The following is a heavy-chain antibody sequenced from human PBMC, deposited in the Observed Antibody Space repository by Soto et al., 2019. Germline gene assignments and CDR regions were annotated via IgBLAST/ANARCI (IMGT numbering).Heavy chain of an antibody. D-gene: IGHD3-10*01. CDR3: ARETPMVRGGLDY. Sequence: ASVKVSCKASVYTFTSYYIHWVRQAPGQGLEWMGIINPSGGSTSYAQKFQGRVTMTRDTSTSTVYMELSSLRSEDTAVYYCARETPMVRGGLDYWGQGTLVTVSS. V-gene: IGHV1-46*01. CDR2: INPSGGST. CDR1: VYTFTSYY. J-gene: IGHJ4*02.